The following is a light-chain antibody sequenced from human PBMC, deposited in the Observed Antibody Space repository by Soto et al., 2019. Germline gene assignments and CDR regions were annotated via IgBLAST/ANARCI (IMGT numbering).Light chain of an antibody. V-gene: IGLV1-44*01. CDR3: AAWDDSLNGPV. Sequence: QSVLTQPPSASGTPGQRVTISCSGSTSNIGSNSVNWYQQLPGTAPQLLIYSNNQRPSGVPDRFSGSKSGPSASLAISGLQSEDEADYYCAAWDDSLNGPVFGGGTKLTVL. CDR1: TSNIGSNS. J-gene: IGLJ2*01. CDR2: SNN.